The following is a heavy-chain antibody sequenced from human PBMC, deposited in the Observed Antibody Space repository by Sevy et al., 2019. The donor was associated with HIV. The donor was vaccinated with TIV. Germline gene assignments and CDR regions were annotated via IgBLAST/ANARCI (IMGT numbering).Heavy chain of an antibody. CDR1: GGTFSSYA. CDR2: IIPIFGTA. Sequence: ASVKVSCKASGGTFSSYAISWVRQAPGQGLEWMGGIIPIFGTANYAQKFQGRVTITADESTSTAYMELSSLRSEDTAVYYCAVGPGKTGTYYFDYWGQGTLVTVSS. CDR3: AVGPGKTGTYYFDY. J-gene: IGHJ4*02. D-gene: IGHD1-7*01. V-gene: IGHV1-69*13.